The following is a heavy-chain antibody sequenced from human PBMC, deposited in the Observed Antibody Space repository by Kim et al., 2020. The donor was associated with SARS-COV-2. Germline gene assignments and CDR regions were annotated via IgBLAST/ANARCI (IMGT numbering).Heavy chain of an antibody. D-gene: IGHD3-10*01. V-gene: IGHV3-21*01. CDR1: GFTFRTYR. Sequence: GGSLRLSCAASGFTFRTYRMNWVRQAPGKGLEWVSSISSNSRHIYYTDSVKGRFTISRDNPKNSLYLQMNSLRAEDTAVYYCARVEYGSVAYWGMDVWGQGTTVSVS. J-gene: IGHJ6*02. CDR2: ISSNSRHI. CDR3: ARVEYGSVAYWGMDV.